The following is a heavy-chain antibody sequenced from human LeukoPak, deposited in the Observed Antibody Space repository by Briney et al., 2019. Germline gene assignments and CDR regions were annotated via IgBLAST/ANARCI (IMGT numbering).Heavy chain of an antibody. CDR3: ARVPSNTAVEYYYFDY. Sequence: GESLKISCKGSGYSFTSYWIGWVRQMPGKGLEWMGIIYPGDSDTRYSPSFQGQVTIPADKSISTAYLQWSSLKASDTAMYYCARVPSNTAVEYYYFDYWGQGTLVTVSS. CDR1: GYSFTSYW. V-gene: IGHV5-51*01. CDR2: IYPGDSDT. J-gene: IGHJ4*02. D-gene: IGHD5-18*01.